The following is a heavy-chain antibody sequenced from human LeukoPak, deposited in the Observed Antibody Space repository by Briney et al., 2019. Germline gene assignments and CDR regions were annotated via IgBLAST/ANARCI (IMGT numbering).Heavy chain of an antibody. Sequence: PSETLSLTCTVSGDSISSYYGNWIRQPPGKGLEWIGYIYYSGSPNYNPSLKSRVTISVDTSKNQFSPNLRSVTAADTAVYYCALGGGRTSYLDYWGQGTLVTVSS. J-gene: IGHJ4*02. CDR2: IYYSGSP. D-gene: IGHD7-27*01. CDR3: ALGGGRTSYLDY. CDR1: GDSISSYY. V-gene: IGHV4-59*01.